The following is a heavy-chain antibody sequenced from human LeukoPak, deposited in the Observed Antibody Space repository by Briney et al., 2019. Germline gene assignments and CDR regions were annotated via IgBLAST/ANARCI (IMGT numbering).Heavy chain of an antibody. CDR1: GFTVSSNY. D-gene: IGHD3-22*01. V-gene: IGHV3-66*01. Sequence: GGSLRLSCAASGFTVSSNYMSWVRQAPGKGLEWVSVIYSGGSTYYADSVKGRFTISRDSSKNTLCLQMNSLRAEDTAVYYCARVGYYDKIDYWGQGTLVTVSS. J-gene: IGHJ4*02. CDR3: ARVGYYDKIDY. CDR2: IYSGGST.